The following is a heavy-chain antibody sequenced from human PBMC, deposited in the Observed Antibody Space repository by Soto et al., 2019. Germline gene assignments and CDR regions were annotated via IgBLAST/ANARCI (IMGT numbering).Heavy chain of an antibody. CDR1: GGSFSGYY. D-gene: IGHD5-18*01. CDR3: ARNREVQLWLHPADY. CDR2: INHSGST. Sequence: PSETLSLTCAVYGGSFSGYYWSWILQPPGKGLEWIGEINHSGSTNYNPSLKSRVTISVDTSKNQFSLKLSSVTAADTAVYYCARNREVQLWLHPADYWGQGTLVTVSS. J-gene: IGHJ4*02. V-gene: IGHV4-34*01.